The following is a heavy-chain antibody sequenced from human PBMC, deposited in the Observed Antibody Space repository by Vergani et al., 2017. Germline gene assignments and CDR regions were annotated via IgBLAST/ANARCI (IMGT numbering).Heavy chain of an antibody. V-gene: IGHV4-59*01. J-gene: IGHJ4*02. Sequence: QVQLQESGPGLVKPSETLSLTCTVSGGSISSYYWSWIRQPPGKGLEWIGYIYYSGSTNYNPSLKSGVTISVDTSKNQFSLKLSSVTAADTAVYYCARLTLLYYFDYWGQGTLVTVSS. CDR3: ARLTLLYYFDY. D-gene: IGHD3-9*01. CDR2: IYYSGST. CDR1: GGSISSYY.